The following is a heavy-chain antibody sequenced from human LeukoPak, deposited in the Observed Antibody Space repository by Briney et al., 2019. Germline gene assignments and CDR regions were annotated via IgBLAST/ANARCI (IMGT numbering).Heavy chain of an antibody. Sequence: SETLSLTCTVSGGSISSYYWSWIRQPPGKGLEWIGYIYYSGSTNYNPSLKSRVTISVDTSKNQFSLKLSSVTAADTAVYYCARDRKKSNWFDPWGQGTLVTVSS. V-gene: IGHV4-59*01. J-gene: IGHJ5*02. CDR1: GGSISSYY. CDR2: IYYSGST. CDR3: ARDRKKSNWFDP.